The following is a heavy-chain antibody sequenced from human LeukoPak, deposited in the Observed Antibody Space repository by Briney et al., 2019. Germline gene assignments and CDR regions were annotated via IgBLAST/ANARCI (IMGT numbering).Heavy chain of an antibody. Sequence: GGSLRLSCAASGFTLSSNYMSWVRQAPGKGLEGVSVIYSGGSTYYADSVTGRFTISRDNSKNTLYLQMNSLRAEDTAVYYCARLACSSTSCPLRYWGQGTLVTVSS. CDR2: IYSGGST. J-gene: IGHJ4*02. CDR1: GFTLSSNY. D-gene: IGHD2-2*01. CDR3: ARLACSSTSCPLRY. V-gene: IGHV3-53*01.